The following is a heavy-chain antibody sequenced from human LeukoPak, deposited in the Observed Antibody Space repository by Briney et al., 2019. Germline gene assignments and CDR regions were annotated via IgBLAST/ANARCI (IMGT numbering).Heavy chain of an antibody. CDR3: ARGAPERIGSSTNYYFDY. D-gene: IGHD6-6*01. CDR1: GFTFSSYA. Sequence: GRSLRLSCAASGFTFSSYAMYWVRQAPGKGLEWVAVISYDGNNKYYADSVKGRFTISRDDSKNTLSLQMNSLRAEDTAVYYCARGAPERIGSSTNYYFDYWGQGTLVTVSS. V-gene: IGHV3-30-3*01. CDR2: ISYDGNNK. J-gene: IGHJ4*02.